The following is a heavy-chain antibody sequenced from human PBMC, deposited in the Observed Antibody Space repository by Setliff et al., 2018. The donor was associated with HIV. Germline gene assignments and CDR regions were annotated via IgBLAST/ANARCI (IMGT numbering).Heavy chain of an antibody. V-gene: IGHV3-23*01. CDR2: VTGRGDPT. CDR3: AYSAVGVRPHYFDS. J-gene: IGHJ4*02. Sequence: GGSLRLSCAASGFKFSSYAMSWVRQARGKGLEWVASVTGRGDPTYYADSVKGRFIISRDNSKNTLYLQLSSLRADDTAIYFCAYSAVGVRPHYFDSWGQGTMVTVSS. CDR1: GFKFSSYA. D-gene: IGHD3-9*01.